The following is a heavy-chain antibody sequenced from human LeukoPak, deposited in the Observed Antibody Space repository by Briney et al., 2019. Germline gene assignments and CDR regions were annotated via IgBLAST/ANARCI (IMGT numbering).Heavy chain of an antibody. CDR2: ISYDGSNK. V-gene: IGHV3-30*04. J-gene: IGHJ6*03. CDR1: GFTFSSYA. CDR3: ARETVTGYYYYYMDV. D-gene: IGHD4-17*01. Sequence: GGSLRLSCAASGFTFSSYAMHWVRQAPGKGLEWVAVISYDGSNKYYADSVTGRFTISRDNSKNTLYLQMNSLRAEDTAVYYCARETVTGYYYYYMDVWGKGTTVTVSS.